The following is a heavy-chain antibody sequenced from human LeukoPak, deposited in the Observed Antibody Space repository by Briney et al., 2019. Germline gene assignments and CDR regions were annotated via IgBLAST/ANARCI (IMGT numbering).Heavy chain of an antibody. V-gene: IGHV4-4*07. D-gene: IGHD4-17*01. CDR1: GGSISSYY. CDR3: ARLSTVTTSFDY. Sequence: SETLSLTCTVSGGSISSYYWSWIRQPAGKGLEWIGRIYTSGTTHYNPSLKSRVTMSVDTSKNQFSLKLSPVTAADTAVYYRARLSTVTTSFDYWGQGTLVTVSS. J-gene: IGHJ4*02. CDR2: IYTSGTT.